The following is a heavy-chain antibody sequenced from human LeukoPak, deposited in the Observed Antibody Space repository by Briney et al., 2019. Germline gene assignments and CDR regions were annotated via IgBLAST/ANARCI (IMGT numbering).Heavy chain of an antibody. CDR1: GFSVNSNY. D-gene: IGHD1-14*01. CDR3: ARAGPYDAFDI. V-gene: IGHV3-53*04. J-gene: IGHJ3*02. CDR2: IYSGGST. Sequence: PGGSLRLSCAASGFSVNSNYMSWVRQAPGKGLEWVLVIYSGGSTYYADPVKGRFTISRHISKNTLYLQMNSLRAEDTAVYYCARAGPYDAFDIWGQGTMVTVSS.